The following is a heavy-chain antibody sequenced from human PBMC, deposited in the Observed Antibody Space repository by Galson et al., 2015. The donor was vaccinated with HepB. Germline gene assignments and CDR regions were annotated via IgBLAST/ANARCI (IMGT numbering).Heavy chain of an antibody. D-gene: IGHD3-3*01. J-gene: IGHJ4*02. V-gene: IGHV3-43*01. Sequence: SLRLSCAASGFTFDDYTMHWVRQAPGKGLEWVSFISWDGGSTYYADSVKGRFTISRDNSKNSLYLQMNSLRTEDTALYYCANDAGGFNYFWSSCYTGDYFDFWGQGTLVTVSS. CDR3: ANDAGGFNYFWSSCYTGDYFDF. CDR2: ISWDGGST. CDR1: GFTFDDYT.